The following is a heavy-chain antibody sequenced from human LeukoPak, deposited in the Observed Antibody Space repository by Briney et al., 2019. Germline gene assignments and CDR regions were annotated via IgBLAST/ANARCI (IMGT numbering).Heavy chain of an antibody. CDR3: ARVRGTTVTSSNWFDP. D-gene: IGHD4-17*01. Sequence: SQTLSLTCAVSGGSISSGGYSWSWIRQPPGKGLEWIGYIYYSGSTYYNPSLKSRVTISVDTSKNQFSLKLSSVTAADTAVYYCARVRGTTVTSSNWFDPWGQGTLVTVSS. CDR1: GGSISSGGYS. CDR2: IYYSGST. J-gene: IGHJ5*02. V-gene: IGHV4-30-4*07.